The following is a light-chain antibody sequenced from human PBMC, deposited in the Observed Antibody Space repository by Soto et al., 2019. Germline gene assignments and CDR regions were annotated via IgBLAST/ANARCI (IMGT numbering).Light chain of an antibody. CDR2: GAG. V-gene: IGKV3-20*01. CDR3: QQYGSTPHT. J-gene: IGKJ2*01. CDR1: QSITNNH. Sequence: EIVMTQSPATLSVSPGQRATLSCRASQSITNNHLAWYQQKPGQAPRLLMFGAGSRATGIPGRFSGSGSGTHFTLIINKLEPEDFAVYYCQQYGSTPHTFGQGTKLEIK.